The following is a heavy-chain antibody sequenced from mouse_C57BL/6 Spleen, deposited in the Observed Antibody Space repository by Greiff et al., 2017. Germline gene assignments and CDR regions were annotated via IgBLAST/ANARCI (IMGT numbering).Heavy chain of an antibody. V-gene: IGHV1-7*01. CDR2: INPSSGYT. Sequence: QVQLQQSGAELAKPGASVKLSCKASGYTFTSYWMHWVKQRPGQGLEWIGYINPSSGYTKYNQKFKDKATLTADKSSSTAYMQLCSLTYEDSAVYYCAREEDLRDFDVWGTVTTVTVSS. J-gene: IGHJ1*03. CDR3: AREEDLRDFDV. CDR1: GYTFTSYW.